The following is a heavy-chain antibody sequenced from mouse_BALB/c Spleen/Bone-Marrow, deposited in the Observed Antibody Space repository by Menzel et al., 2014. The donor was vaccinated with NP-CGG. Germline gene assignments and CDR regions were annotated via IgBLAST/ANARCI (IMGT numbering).Heavy chain of an antibody. D-gene: IGHD1-2*01. Sequence: EVKLEESGGGLVQPGGSLKLSCAASGFDFSRYWMSWVRQAPGKGLEWIGEINPDSSTINYTPSLKDKFIISRDNAKKTRYLQMRKVRSEDTALYYCARQGYYGYSDYLGQGTTPTVSP. J-gene: IGHJ2*01. CDR1: GFDFSRYW. V-gene: IGHV4-1*02. CDR3: ARQGYYGYSDY. CDR2: INPDSSTI.